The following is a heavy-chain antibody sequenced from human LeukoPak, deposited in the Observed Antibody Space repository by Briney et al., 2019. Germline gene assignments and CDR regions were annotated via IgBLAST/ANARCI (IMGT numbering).Heavy chain of an antibody. J-gene: IGHJ3*02. V-gene: IGHV3-21*01. CDR3: ARARYCSSTSCFDAFDI. D-gene: IGHD2-2*01. CDR2: ISSSSSYI. Sequence: GGSLRLSCAASGFTFSSYSMNWVRQAPGKGLEWVSSISSSSSYIYYADSVKGRFTISRDNAKNSLYLQMNGLRAEDTAVYYCARARYCSSTSCFDAFDIWGQGTMVTVSS. CDR1: GFTFSSYS.